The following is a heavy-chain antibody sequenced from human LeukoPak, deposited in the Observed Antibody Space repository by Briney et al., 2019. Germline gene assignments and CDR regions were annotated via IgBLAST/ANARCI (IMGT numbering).Heavy chain of an antibody. CDR1: GGTFSSYT. CDR2: IIPILGIA. CDR3: ARDLTGGSYFDY. D-gene: IGHD3-9*01. V-gene: IGHV1-69*04. Sequence: SVKVSCKASGGTFSSYTISWVRQAPGQGLEWMGRIIPILGIANYAQKFQGRVTITADESTSTAYMELSSLRSEDTAVCYCARDLTGGSYFDYWGQGTLVTVSS. J-gene: IGHJ4*02.